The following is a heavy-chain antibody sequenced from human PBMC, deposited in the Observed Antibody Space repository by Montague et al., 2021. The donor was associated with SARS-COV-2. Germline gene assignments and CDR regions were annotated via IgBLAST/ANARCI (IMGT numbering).Heavy chain of an antibody. V-gene: IGHV4-39*02. D-gene: IGHD3-10*01. CDR3: ARGMMRGVTTPFDC. Sequence: SETLSLTCSVSSGSIISSGYYWSWIREPPGKELEWIGNIYYSGTTYYXPCLQSRVTISVDTSKNHLSLRLSSVTAADTAVYSGARGMMRGVTTPFDCWGQGSQVTVSS. J-gene: IGHJ4*02. CDR2: IYYSGTT. CDR1: SGSIISSGYY.